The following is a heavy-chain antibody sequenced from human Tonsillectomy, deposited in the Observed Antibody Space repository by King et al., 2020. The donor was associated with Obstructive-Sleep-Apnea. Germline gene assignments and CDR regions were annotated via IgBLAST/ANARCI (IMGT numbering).Heavy chain of an antibody. Sequence: VQLVESGGGLVKPGGSLRLSCAASGFTFSNAWMSWVRQAPGKGLEWVGRIKSKTDGGTTDYAAPVKGRFTISRDDSKTTLYLQMNSLKTEDTAVYYCNTDYESYPFTEYLHYFDSWGQGTLVTVSS. CDR3: NTDYESYPFTEYLHYFDS. V-gene: IGHV3-15*01. CDR2: IKSKTDGGTT. CDR1: GFTFSNAW. J-gene: IGHJ4*02. D-gene: IGHD3-3*01.